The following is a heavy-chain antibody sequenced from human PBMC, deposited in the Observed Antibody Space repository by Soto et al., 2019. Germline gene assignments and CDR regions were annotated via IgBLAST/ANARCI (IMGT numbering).Heavy chain of an antibody. J-gene: IGHJ4*02. CDR1: GNTFTSYD. V-gene: IGHV1-8*01. Sequence: ASVKVSCKASGNTFTSYDINWVRQATGHGLEWMGWINPNSGNIGYAQKFQGRVTMTRDTAIRTAYMEVSRLRSDDTAVYYCARGRASGSYYLLDYWGQGTLVTVSS. D-gene: IGHD3-10*01. CDR2: INPNSGNI. CDR3: ARGRASGSYYLLDY.